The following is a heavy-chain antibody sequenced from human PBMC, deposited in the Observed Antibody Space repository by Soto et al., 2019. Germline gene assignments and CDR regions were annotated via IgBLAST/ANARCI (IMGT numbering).Heavy chain of an antibody. V-gene: IGHV1-69*12. CDR2: IMPIFRTP. J-gene: IGHJ6*02. Sequence: QVQLEQSGAEVKKPGSSVKVSCKASGGTFRNSAISWVRQAPGQGLEWMGGIMPIFRTPDYSQKFQGRVPITADESTSTAYMGLSGLRSDDTAVYYCARDNDRPQLGGNYYYILDVWGQGTTVTVSS. D-gene: IGHD1-1*01. CDR3: ARDNDRPQLGGNYYYILDV. CDR1: GGTFRNSA.